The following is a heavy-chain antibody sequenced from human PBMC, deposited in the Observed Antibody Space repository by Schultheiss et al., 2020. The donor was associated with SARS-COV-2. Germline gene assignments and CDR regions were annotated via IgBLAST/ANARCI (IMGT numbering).Heavy chain of an antibody. V-gene: IGHV3-66*01. CDR2: IYSGGST. Sequence: GESLKISCAASGFTVSSNYMSWVRQAPGKGLEWVSVIYSGGSTYYADSVKGRFTISRDNSKNTLYLQMNSLRAEDTAVYYCAKVTKAIAAGYYYGMDVWGQGTTVTVSS. J-gene: IGHJ6*02. D-gene: IGHD6-13*01. CDR1: GFTVSSNY. CDR3: AKVTKAIAAGYYYGMDV.